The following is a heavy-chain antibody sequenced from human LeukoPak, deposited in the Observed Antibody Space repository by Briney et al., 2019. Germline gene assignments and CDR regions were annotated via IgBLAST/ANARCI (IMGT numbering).Heavy chain of an antibody. CDR2: IYSGGST. V-gene: IGHV3-53*01. Sequence: GGSLRLSCASSGFTVSSNYMSWVRQAPGKGLEWVSVIYSGGSTYYADAVKGRFTISRDTSKNTLYLQMNSLRAEDTAVYYCARGGNGWYVDYWGQGTLVTVSS. D-gene: IGHD6-19*01. CDR1: GFTVSSNY. CDR3: ARGGNGWYVDY. J-gene: IGHJ4*02.